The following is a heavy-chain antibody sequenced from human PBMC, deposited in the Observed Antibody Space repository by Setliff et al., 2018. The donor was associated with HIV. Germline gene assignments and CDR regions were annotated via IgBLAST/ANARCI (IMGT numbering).Heavy chain of an antibody. D-gene: IGHD4-17*01. Sequence: ASVKVSCKASGYTFTDYYIHWVRQAPGQGLEWIGWIYPNTGGTNYAQKFQGRVTMTRDTSISTAYMELSRLTSDDTAIYYCTRSTTADWGQGTRVTVSS. V-gene: IGHV1-2*02. J-gene: IGHJ4*02. CDR2: IYPNTGGT. CDR3: TRSTTAD. CDR1: GYTFTDYY.